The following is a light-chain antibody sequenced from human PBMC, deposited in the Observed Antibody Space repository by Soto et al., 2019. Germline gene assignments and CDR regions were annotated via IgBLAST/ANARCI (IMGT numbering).Light chain of an antibody. Sequence: QSVLTQPPSASGTPGQRVTISCSGSSSNIGSKTVNWYQQLPGTAPKLLIYSNNQRPSGVPDRFSGSKSGTSASLAISGLQSEDKADYYCAAWDDSLNGYVVFGGGTKLTVL. CDR1: SSNIGSKT. J-gene: IGLJ2*01. CDR2: SNN. V-gene: IGLV1-44*01. CDR3: AAWDDSLNGYVV.